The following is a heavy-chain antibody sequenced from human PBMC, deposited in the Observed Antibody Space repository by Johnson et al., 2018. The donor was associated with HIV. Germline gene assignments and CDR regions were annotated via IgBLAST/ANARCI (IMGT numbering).Heavy chain of an antibody. D-gene: IGHD3-22*01. Sequence: VQLVESGGGVVQPGRSLRLSCAASGFTVSSNYMSWVRQAPGKGLEWVSVIYSGGSTYYVDSVKGRFTISRDNSKNTLYLQMNSLRAGDTAVYYCAIGLSSGYSGYAFDIWGQGTMVTVSS. CDR1: GFTVSSNY. CDR2: IYSGGST. CDR3: AIGLSSGYSGYAFDI. V-gene: IGHV3-66*01. J-gene: IGHJ3*02.